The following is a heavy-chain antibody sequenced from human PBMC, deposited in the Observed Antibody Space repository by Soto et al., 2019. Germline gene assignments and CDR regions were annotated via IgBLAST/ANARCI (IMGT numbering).Heavy chain of an antibody. Sequence: QVQLQESGPGLVKPSETLSLTCTVSGGSMSSSCWSWIQQPPGKGLEWIGNICYSGSSNYNPSLRSRVTISVDTSKNQFSLKLSSVTAADTAVYYCAREPRTTIFGSSHYYGMDVWGQGTTVTVSS. J-gene: IGHJ6*02. V-gene: IGHV4-59*12. CDR2: ICYSGSS. D-gene: IGHD3-3*01. CDR3: AREPRTTIFGSSHYYGMDV. CDR1: GGSMSSSC.